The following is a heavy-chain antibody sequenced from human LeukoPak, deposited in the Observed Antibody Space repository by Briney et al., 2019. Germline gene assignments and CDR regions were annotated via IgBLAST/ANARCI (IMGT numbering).Heavy chain of an antibody. Sequence: PGGSLRLSCAASGFTFYDYAMHWVRQAPGKGREWVSGISWNSGSIGYADSVKGRFTISRDNAKNSLYLQMNSLRAEDTALYYCAKDSGERWLQLNLFDYWGQGTLVTVSS. D-gene: IGHD5-24*01. CDR1: GFTFYDYA. J-gene: IGHJ4*02. CDR3: AKDSGERWLQLNLFDY. CDR2: ISWNSGSI. V-gene: IGHV3-9*01.